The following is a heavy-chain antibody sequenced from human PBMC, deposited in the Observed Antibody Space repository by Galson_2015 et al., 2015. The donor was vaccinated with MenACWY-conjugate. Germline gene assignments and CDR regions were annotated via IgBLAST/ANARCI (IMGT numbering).Heavy chain of an antibody. CDR2: ISGRTGST. V-gene: IGHV3-23*01. CDR1: GFTFSNYA. J-gene: IGHJ4*02. D-gene: IGHD6-19*01. CDR3: ARYRLDTSATTDF. Sequence: SLRLSCAAPGFTFSNYAMSWVRQAPGKGLEWVSGISGRTGSTYYADSVKGRLTISRDNPKNTLYLQMNSLRVEDTAIYYCARYRLDTSATTDFWGQGTLVIVSP.